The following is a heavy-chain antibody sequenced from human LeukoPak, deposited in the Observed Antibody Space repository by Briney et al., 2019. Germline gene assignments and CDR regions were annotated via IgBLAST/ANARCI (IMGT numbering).Heavy chain of an antibody. CDR1: GYTFTSYG. CDR2: ISAYNGST. D-gene: IGHD1-26*01. Sequence: ASVKVSCKASGYTFTSYGISWVRQAPGQGLEWMGWISAYNGSTNYAQKLQGRVTMTTDTSTSTAYMELSSLRSEDTAVYYCAREDDTGRYMGDDALDIWGQGTMVTVSS. CDR3: AREDDTGRYMGDDALDI. V-gene: IGHV1-18*01. J-gene: IGHJ3*02.